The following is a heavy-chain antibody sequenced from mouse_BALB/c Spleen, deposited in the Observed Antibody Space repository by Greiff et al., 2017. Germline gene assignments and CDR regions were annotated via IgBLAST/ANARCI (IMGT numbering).Heavy chain of an antibody. CDR3: ARVYDGYFDY. CDR2: INPGSGGT. Sequence: QVQLQQSGAELVRPGTSVKVSCKASGYAFTNYLIEWVKQRPGQGLEWIGVINPGSGGTNYNEKFKGKATLTADKSSSTAYMQLSSLTSDDSAVYFCARVYDGYFDYWGQGTTLTVSS. D-gene: IGHD2-3*01. J-gene: IGHJ2*01. V-gene: IGHV1-54*01. CDR1: GYAFTNYL.